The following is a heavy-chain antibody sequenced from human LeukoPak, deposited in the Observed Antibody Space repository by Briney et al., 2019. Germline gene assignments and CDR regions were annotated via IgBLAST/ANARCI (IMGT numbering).Heavy chain of an antibody. CDR2: INPSGGST. J-gene: IGHJ4*02. CDR3: ARLGQYYDILTGYDY. Sequence: ASVKVSCKASGYTFTSYYMHWVRQAPGQGLEWVGIINPSGGSTSYAQKFQGRVTMTRDTSTSTVYMELSSLRSEDTAVYYCARLGQYYDILTGYDYWGQGTLVTVSS. D-gene: IGHD3-9*01. CDR1: GYTFTSYY. V-gene: IGHV1-46*01.